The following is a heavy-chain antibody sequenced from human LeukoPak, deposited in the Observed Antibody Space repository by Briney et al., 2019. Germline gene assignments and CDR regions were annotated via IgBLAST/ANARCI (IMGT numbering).Heavy chain of an antibody. CDR3: ARVRWGGLYYFDY. J-gene: IGHJ4*02. V-gene: IGHV3-30*19. CDR2: MSYDGSNK. Sequence: GGSLRLSCAASGFTFSTHGMHWVRQAPGKGLEWVAVMSYDGSNKYYADSVKGRFTISRDNSKNTLYLQMNSLRAEDTAVYYCARVRWGGLYYFDYWGQGTLVTVSS. CDR1: GFTFSTHG. D-gene: IGHD3-16*01.